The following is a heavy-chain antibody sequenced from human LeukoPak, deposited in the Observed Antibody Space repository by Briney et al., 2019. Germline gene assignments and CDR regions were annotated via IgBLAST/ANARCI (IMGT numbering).Heavy chain of an antibody. CDR1: NGAPRRYY. V-gene: IGHV4-59*08. D-gene: IGHD3-10*01. CDR2: IFYSGST. J-gene: IGHJ2*01. CDR3: ARQGAYYYGSGSNWYFDL. Sequence: LGTLTLTRAVSNGAPRRYYWTWIRQPPRKGLEWGGGIFYSGSTNYNPSLKSRITISVDTPKNQFSLKLSSVTAADTAVYYCARQGAYYYGSGSNWYFDLWGRGTLVTVSS.